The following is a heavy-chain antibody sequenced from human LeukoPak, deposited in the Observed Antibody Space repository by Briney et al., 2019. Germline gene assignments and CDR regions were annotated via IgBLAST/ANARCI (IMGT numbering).Heavy chain of an antibody. J-gene: IGHJ4*02. CDR3: AREPLRYYYDSSGYYYVDY. Sequence: SVKVSCKASGGTFSSYAISWVRQAPGQGREWMGRIIPILGIANYAQKFQGRVTITADKSTSTAYMELSSLRSEDTAVYYCAREPLRYYYDSSGYYYVDYWGQGTLVTVSS. CDR2: IIPILGIA. CDR1: GGTFSSYA. D-gene: IGHD3-22*01. V-gene: IGHV1-69*04.